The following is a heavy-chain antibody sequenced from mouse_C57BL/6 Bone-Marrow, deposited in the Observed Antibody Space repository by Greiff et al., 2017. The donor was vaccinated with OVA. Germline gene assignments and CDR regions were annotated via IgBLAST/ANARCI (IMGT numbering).Heavy chain of an antibody. CDR3: AKILYDYGFYYAMDY. V-gene: IGHV2-5*01. Sequence: VKLMESGPGLVQPSQSLSITCTVSGFSLTSYGVHWVRQSPGKGLEWLGVIWRGGSTDYNAAFMSRLSITKDNSKSQVFFKMNSLQADDTAIYYCAKILYDYGFYYAMDYWGQGTSVTVSS. CDR1: GFSLTSYG. J-gene: IGHJ4*01. D-gene: IGHD2-4*01. CDR2: IWRGGST.